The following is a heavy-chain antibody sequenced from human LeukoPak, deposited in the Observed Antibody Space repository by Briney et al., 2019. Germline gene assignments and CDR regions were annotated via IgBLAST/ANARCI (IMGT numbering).Heavy chain of an antibody. D-gene: IGHD3-10*01. CDR2: IYTSGST. V-gene: IGHV4-4*07. Sequence: PSETLSLTCTVSGGSISSYYWSWIRQPAGKGLEWIGRIYTSGSTNYNPSLKSRVTMSVDTSKNQFSLKLSSVTAADTAVYYCARITHYYGSGSYYPYYYYYMDVWGKGTTVTVSS. CDR1: GGSISSYY. J-gene: IGHJ6*03. CDR3: ARITHYYGSGSYYPYYYYYMDV.